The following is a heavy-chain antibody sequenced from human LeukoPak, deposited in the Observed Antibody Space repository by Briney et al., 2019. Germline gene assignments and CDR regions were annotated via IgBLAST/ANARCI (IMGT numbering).Heavy chain of an antibody. Sequence: SGPTLVHPTRPLTLTCTFSGFSLRTSGVGVGWIRQPPEKALEWLALIYWDDDMRYSPSLKSRLTITKDTSKNQVVLTMTNMGPVDTATYYCAHRRGGSGKYYFDYWGQGTLVTVSS. CDR1: GFSLRTSGVG. CDR2: IYWDDDM. CDR3: AHRRGGSGKYYFDY. D-gene: IGHD3-10*01. J-gene: IGHJ4*02. V-gene: IGHV2-5*02.